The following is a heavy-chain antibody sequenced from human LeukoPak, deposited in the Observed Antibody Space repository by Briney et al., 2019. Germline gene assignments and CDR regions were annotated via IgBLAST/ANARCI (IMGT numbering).Heavy chain of an antibody. CDR3: AGEDYFDSSGYASWRFDI. Sequence: SETLSLTCTVSGGSISDYYWTWIRQPPGKGLEWIGHIYYSGNTIYNPSLKSRVTISVDTSRNQFSLKLTSVTTADTAVYYCAGEDYFDSSGYASWRFDIWGQGTMVTVSS. J-gene: IGHJ3*02. V-gene: IGHV4-59*01. CDR1: GGSISDYY. CDR2: IYYSGNT. D-gene: IGHD3-22*01.